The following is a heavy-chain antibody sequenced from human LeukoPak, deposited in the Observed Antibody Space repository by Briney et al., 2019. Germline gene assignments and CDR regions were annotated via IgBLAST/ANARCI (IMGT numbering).Heavy chain of an antibody. D-gene: IGHD3-3*01. V-gene: IGHV4-34*01. CDR2: INHSGST. J-gene: IGHJ4*02. CDR3: ARGYYDFWSGPEPVDY. Sequence: PSETLSLTCAVYGGSFSGYYWSWIRQPPGKGLEWIGEINHSGSTNYNPSLKSRVTISVDTSKNQFSLKLSSVTAADTAVYYCARGYYDFWSGPEPVDYWGQGTLVTVSS. CDR1: GGSFSGYY.